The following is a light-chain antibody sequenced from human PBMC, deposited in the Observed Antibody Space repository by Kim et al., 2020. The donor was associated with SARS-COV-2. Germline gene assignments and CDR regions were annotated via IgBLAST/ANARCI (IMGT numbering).Light chain of an antibody. Sequence: IVMTQSPGTLSVSPGQRVTLSCTASQSISTNVAWYQQNLGRAPRLLIHSASMRAIGVPDRFSGSGSGTEFTLTITSLQPGGSAVYFCQQYDDWFTFGGGTKVDIK. CDR2: SAS. J-gene: IGKJ4*01. CDR1: QSISTN. V-gene: IGKV3-15*01. CDR3: QQYDDWFT.